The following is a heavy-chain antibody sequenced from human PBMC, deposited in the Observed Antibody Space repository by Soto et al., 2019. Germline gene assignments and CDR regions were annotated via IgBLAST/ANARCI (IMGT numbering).Heavy chain of an antibody. D-gene: IGHD4-17*01. Sequence: QVQLQESGPGLVKPSETLSLTCTVSGGSISSYYWSWIRQPPGKGLEWIGYIYYSGSTNYNPSLKSRVTISVDTSKNQFSLKLSSVTAADTAVHYCASGHSTANYWGQGTLVTVSS. CDR1: GGSISSYY. V-gene: IGHV4-59*01. J-gene: IGHJ4*02. CDR3: ASGHSTANY. CDR2: IYYSGST.